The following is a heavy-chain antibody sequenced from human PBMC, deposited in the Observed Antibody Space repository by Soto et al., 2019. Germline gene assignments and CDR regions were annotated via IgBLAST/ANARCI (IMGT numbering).Heavy chain of an antibody. CDR2: IYYSGST. J-gene: IGHJ6*02. D-gene: IGHD3-3*01. V-gene: IGHV4-39*01. CDR1: GGSISSSSYY. Sequence: SETLSLTCTVSGGSISSSSYYWGWIRQPPGKGLEWIGSIYYSGSTYYNPSLKSRVTISVDTSKNQFSLKLSSVTAADTAVYYCARHGNYDFWSGYYTLYHYYYGMDVWGQGTTVTVSS. CDR3: ARHGNYDFWSGYYTLYHYYYGMDV.